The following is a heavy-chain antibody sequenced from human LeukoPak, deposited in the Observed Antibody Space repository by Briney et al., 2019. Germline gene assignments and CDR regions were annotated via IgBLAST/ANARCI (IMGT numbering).Heavy chain of an antibody. CDR3: ARVVRGVVTSNWFDP. CDR1: GDSLNTYY. V-gene: IGHV4-59*01. D-gene: IGHD2-21*02. J-gene: IGHJ5*02. CDR2: VASSGTS. Sequence: SATLSLTCTVSGDSLNTYYWTWIRQPPGKELEWIGFVASSGTSNYNPSLKSRVSISIDTSKNQFSLALTSVPPADTAVYYCARVVRGVVTSNWFDPWGQGTLVSVSS.